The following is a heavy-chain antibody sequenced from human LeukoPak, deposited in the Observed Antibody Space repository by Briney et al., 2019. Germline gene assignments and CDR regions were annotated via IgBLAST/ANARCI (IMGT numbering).Heavy chain of an antibody. CDR1: GLSFNTYA. D-gene: IGHD5-24*01. Sequence: GGSLRLSCAASGLSFNTYAMHWVRQAPGKGLEYVSAISSNGDSTYYANSVKGRFTISRDNSKKTLFLQMGSLRAEDMAVYYCARDSGGDAYNDYFDSWGQGTLVTVSS. CDR2: ISSNGDST. CDR3: ARDSGGDAYNDYFDS. V-gene: IGHV3-64*01. J-gene: IGHJ4*02.